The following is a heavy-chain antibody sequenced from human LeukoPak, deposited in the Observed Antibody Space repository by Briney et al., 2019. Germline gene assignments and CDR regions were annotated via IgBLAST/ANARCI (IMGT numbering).Heavy chain of an antibody. CDR1: GGSFSGYY. J-gene: IGHJ4*02. V-gene: IGHV4-59*08. D-gene: IGHD3-22*01. CDR3: ARSRSYYYDSSGYSIDY. CDR2: IYYSGST. Sequence: SETLSLTCAVYGGSFSGYYWSWIRQPPGKGLEWIGYIYYSGSTNYNPSLKSRVTISVDTSKNQFSLKLSSVTAADTAVYYCARSRSYYYDSSGYSIDYWGQGTLVTVSS.